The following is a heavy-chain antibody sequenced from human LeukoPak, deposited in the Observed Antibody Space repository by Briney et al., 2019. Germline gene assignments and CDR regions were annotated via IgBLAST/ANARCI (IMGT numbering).Heavy chain of an antibody. V-gene: IGHV3-49*04. J-gene: IGHJ4*02. CDR3: ARDHDNSGYYYDAMADY. CDR2: IRSKAYGGTT. D-gene: IGHD3-22*01. CDR1: GFTFGDYA. Sequence: GGSLRLSCTASGFTFGDYAMSWVRQAPGKGLEWVGFIRSKAYGGTTEYAASVKGRFTISRDDSKSIAYLQMNSLKTEDTAVYYCARDHDNSGYYYDAMADYWGQGTLVTVSS.